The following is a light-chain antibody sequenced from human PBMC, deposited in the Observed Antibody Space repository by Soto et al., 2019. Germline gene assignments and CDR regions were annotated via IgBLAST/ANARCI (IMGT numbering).Light chain of an antibody. Sequence: IVLTQSQAPLSLSPAPGARPSFTCSQRVSSSYLAWYQQKPGQAPRLLIYGASSRATGIPDRFSGSGSGTDFTLTISRLEPEDFAVYYCQQYGSSPRTFGQGTKVDIK. CDR3: QQYGSSPRT. V-gene: IGKV3-20*01. CDR2: GAS. CDR1: QRVSSSY. J-gene: IGKJ1*01.